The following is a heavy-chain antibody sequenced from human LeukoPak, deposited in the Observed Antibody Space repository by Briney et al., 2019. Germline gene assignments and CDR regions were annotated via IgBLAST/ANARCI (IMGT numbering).Heavy chain of an antibody. D-gene: IGHD3-3*01. CDR1: GGTFSSYA. J-gene: IGHJ4*02. CDR3: AGLLSPPFDY. CDR2: IIPIFGTA. V-gene: IGHV1-69*13. Sequence: SVKVSCKASGGTFSSYAISWVRQAPGQGLEWMGGIIPIFGTANYAQKFQGRVTITADESTSTAYMELSRLRSDDTAVYYCAGLLSPPFDYWGQGTLVTVSS.